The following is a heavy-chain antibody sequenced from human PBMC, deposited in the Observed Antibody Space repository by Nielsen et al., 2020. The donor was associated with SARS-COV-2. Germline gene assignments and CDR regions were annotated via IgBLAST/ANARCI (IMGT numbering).Heavy chain of an antibody. CDR2: ISGSGGST. CDR1: GFTFSSYA. CDR3: AKQGYDSSGYYYGWFDP. J-gene: IGHJ5*02. V-gene: IGHV3-23*01. Sequence: GGSLRLSCAASGFTFSSYAMSWVRQAPGKGLEWVSAISGSGGSTYYADSVKGRFTISRDNSKNTLYLQMNSLRAEDTAVYYCAKQGYDSSGYYYGWFDPWGQGTLVTVSS. D-gene: IGHD3-22*01.